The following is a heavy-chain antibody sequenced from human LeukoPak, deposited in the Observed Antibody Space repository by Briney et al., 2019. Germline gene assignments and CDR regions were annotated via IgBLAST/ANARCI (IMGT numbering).Heavy chain of an antibody. CDR3: AKPRSGRKPSGFDY. D-gene: IGHD2-15*01. CDR2: INHSGST. V-gene: IGHV4-34*01. CDR1: GGSFSGYY. J-gene: IGHJ4*02. Sequence: SETLSLTCAVYGGSFSGYYWSWIRQPPGKGLEWIGEINHSGSTNYNPSLKSRVTISVDTSKNQFSLKLSPVTAEDTAVYYCAKPRSGRKPSGFDYWGQGTLVTVSS.